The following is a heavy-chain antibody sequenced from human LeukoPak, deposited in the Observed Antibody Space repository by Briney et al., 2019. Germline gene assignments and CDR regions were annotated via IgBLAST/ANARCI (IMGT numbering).Heavy chain of an antibody. V-gene: IGHV5-51*01. Sequence: GESLKISCWGSGYSFTSYWIGWGRQMPGKGLEWMGIIYPGDSDTRSSPSFQGQVPISADKSISTAYLQWSSLKASDTAMYYCARSIAAAATGGLPWYFDLWGRGTLVTVSS. CDR2: IYPGDSDT. CDR1: GYSFTSYW. D-gene: IGHD6-13*01. J-gene: IGHJ2*01. CDR3: ARSIAAAATGGLPWYFDL.